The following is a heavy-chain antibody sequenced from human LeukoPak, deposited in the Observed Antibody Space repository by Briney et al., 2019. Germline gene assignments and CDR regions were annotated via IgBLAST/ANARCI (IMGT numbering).Heavy chain of an antibody. J-gene: IGHJ4*02. CDR2: INPNSGGT. V-gene: IGHV1-2*06. CDR3: ARDRVTAKYYYDSSGSDY. Sequence: ASVKVSCKASGHTFTGYYMHWVRQAPGQGLEWMGRINPNSGGTNYAQKFQGRVTMTRDTSISTAYMELSRLRSDDTAVYYCARDRVTAKYYYDSSGSDYWGQGTLVTVSS. CDR1: GHTFTGYY. D-gene: IGHD3-22*01.